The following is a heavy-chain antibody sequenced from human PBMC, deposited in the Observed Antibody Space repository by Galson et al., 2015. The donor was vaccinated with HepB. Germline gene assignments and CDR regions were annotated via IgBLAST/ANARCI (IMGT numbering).Heavy chain of an antibody. CDR1: GFAFSSYS. J-gene: IGHJ5*02. CDR3: ARVVSSSWYTNWFDP. CDR2: ISRRSTSI. V-gene: IGHV3-48*04. Sequence: SLRLSCAASGFAFSSYSMNWVRQAPGKGLEWVSYISRRSTSIYYADSVKGRFTISRDNAKNSLYLQMNSLRAEDTAVYYCARVVSSSWYTNWFDPWGQGTLVTVSS. D-gene: IGHD6-13*01.